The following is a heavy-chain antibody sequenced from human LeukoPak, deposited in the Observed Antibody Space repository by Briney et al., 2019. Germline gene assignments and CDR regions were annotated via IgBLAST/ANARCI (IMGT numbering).Heavy chain of an antibody. CDR1: GFTFSTYA. CDR3: AKLLAPRGFDI. V-gene: IGHV3-30-3*02. D-gene: IGHD2-15*01. Sequence: GGSLRLSCAASGFTFSTYAVHWVRQAPGKGLEWVAVISYDGSNKYYADSVKGRFTISRDNSKSTLYLQMNSLRAEDTAVYYCAKLLAPRGFDIWGQGTMVTVSS. J-gene: IGHJ3*02. CDR2: ISYDGSNK.